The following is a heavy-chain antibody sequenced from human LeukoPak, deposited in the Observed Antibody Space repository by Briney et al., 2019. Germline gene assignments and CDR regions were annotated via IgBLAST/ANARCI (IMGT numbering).Heavy chain of an antibody. D-gene: IGHD6-19*01. CDR1: GDSISSGSFY. Sequence: SETLSLTCTVSGDSISSGSFYWGWIRQPPGKGLEWIGSIYYSGNTYYRSSLKSRVTISVDTSKNQSSLKLTSVTAADTAVYYCARHEAVAGTPHWYFDLWGRGTLVTVSS. CDR2: IYYSGNT. CDR3: ARHEAVAGTPHWYFDL. V-gene: IGHV4-39*01. J-gene: IGHJ2*01.